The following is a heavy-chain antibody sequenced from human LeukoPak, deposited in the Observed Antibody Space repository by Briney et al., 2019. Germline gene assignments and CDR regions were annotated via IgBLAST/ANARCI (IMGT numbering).Heavy chain of an antibody. CDR2: IYDSGST. Sequence: SETLSLTCTVSGGSIRSSYYYWGWIRQPPGKGLEWIGSIYDSGSTYYNPSLKSRVTISVDTSKNQFSLKLSSVTAADTAVYYCARGGDGYDWEFDPWGQGTLVTVSS. CDR1: GGSIRSSYYY. J-gene: IGHJ5*02. D-gene: IGHD5-12*01. V-gene: IGHV4-39*07. CDR3: ARGGDGYDWEFDP.